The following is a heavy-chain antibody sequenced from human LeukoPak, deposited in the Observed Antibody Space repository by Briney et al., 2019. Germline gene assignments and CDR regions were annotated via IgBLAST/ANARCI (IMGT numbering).Heavy chain of an antibody. CDR1: GYTFTSYY. J-gene: IGHJ4*02. CDR2: INPSGGST. CDR3: ARCITGTWGNPTGYFDY. V-gene: IGHV1-46*01. Sequence: ASVKVSCKASGYTFTSYYMHWVRQAPGQGLEWMGIINPSGGSTSYAQKFQGRVTMTRDTSTSTVYMELSSLRSEDTAVYYCARCITGTWGNPTGYFDYWGQGTMVTVS. D-gene: IGHD1-7*01.